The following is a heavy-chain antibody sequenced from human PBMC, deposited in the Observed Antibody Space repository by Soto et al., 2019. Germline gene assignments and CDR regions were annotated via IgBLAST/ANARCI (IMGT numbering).Heavy chain of an antibody. CDR3: AKAPESSSWYAGNYFDY. CDR1: GFTFSSYG. J-gene: IGHJ4*02. Sequence: PGGSLRLSCAASGFTFSSYGMHWVRQAPGKGLEWVAVISYDGSNKYYADSVKGRFTISRDNSKNTLYLQMNSLRAEDTAVYYCAKAPESSSWYAGNYFDYWGQGTLVTVSS. V-gene: IGHV3-30*18. D-gene: IGHD6-13*01. CDR2: ISYDGSNK.